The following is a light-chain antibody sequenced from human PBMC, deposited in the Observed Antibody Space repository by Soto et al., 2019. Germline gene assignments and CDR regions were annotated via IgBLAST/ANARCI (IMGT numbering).Light chain of an antibody. Sequence: DIQMTQSASSLSASVGDRLTITCQACHDINKNLIWYQQKPGEAPKLLIYDASDLETGVPSRFSGSGSGTGFTFTISSLQPEDFATYYCQQYESLPPTFGQGTRLEI. CDR1: HDINKN. CDR2: DAS. CDR3: QQYESLPPT. J-gene: IGKJ5*01. V-gene: IGKV1-33*01.